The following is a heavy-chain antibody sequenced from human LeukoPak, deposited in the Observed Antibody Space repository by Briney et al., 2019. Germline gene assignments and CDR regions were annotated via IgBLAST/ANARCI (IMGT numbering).Heavy chain of an antibody. Sequence: ASVKVSCKASGYTFTSYGITWVRQAPGQGLEWMAWISAYNGKTNYAQRFQGGVTMTTDTSTSTAYMELRSLRSDDTAVYYCARDGPDYGDYINFDYWGQGTLVTVSS. V-gene: IGHV1-18*01. CDR2: ISAYNGKT. CDR3: ARDGPDYGDYINFDY. D-gene: IGHD4-17*01. J-gene: IGHJ4*02. CDR1: GYTFTSYG.